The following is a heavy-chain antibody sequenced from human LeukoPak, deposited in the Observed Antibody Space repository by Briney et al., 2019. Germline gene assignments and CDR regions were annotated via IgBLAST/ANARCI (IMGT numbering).Heavy chain of an antibody. J-gene: IGHJ6*02. Sequence: GGSLRLSCAASGFTFSSYAMSWVRQAPGKGLEWVSAISGSGGSTYYADSVKGRFTISRDNSKNTLYLQMNSLRAEDTAVYYCAEDWGYCSSTSCRYYYYYGMDVWGQGTTVTVSS. V-gene: IGHV3-23*01. D-gene: IGHD2-2*01. CDR2: ISGSGGST. CDR3: AEDWGYCSSTSCRYYYYYGMDV. CDR1: GFTFSSYA.